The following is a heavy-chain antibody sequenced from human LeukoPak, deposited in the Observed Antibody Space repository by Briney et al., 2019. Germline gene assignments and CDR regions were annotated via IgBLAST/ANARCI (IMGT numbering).Heavy chain of an antibody. D-gene: IGHD3-22*01. CDR3: SLYDSSGYLPY. J-gene: IGHJ4*02. Sequence: GGSLRLSCAASGFTFSSYWMTWVRQAPGKGLEWVANIKRDGSEKFYVDSVKGRFTISRDNAKNSLYLQMNSLRAEDTAVYYCSLYDSSGYLPYWGQGTLVTVSS. CDR1: GFTFSSYW. CDR2: IKRDGSEK. V-gene: IGHV3-7*01.